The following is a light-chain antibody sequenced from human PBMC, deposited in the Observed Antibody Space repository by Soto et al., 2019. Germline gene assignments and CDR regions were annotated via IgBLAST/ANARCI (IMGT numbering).Light chain of an antibody. CDR2: GNN. CDR3: QSHDSSLSGYVV. V-gene: IGLV1-40*01. CDR1: SSNIGAGYD. J-gene: IGLJ2*01. Sequence: QSVLTQPPSVSGAPGQRVTISCTGSSSNIGAGYDVHWYQQLPGTAPKLLIYGNNNRPSGVPDRFSGSKSGTSASLAITGLQAEDEADYYCQSHDSSLSGYVVFGGGTKLTVL.